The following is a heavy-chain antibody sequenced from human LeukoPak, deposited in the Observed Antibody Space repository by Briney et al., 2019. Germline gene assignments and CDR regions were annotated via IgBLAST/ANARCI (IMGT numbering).Heavy chain of an antibody. CDR3: AREPIAVAGTVDY. D-gene: IGHD6-19*01. J-gene: IGHJ4*02. Sequence: PSETLSLTCTVSGGSISSSSYYWSWIRQPPGKGLEWIGSIYYSGSTYYNPSLKSRVTISVDTSKNQFSLKLSSVTAADTAVYYCAREPIAVAGTVDYWSQGTLVTVSS. CDR1: GGSISSSSYY. V-gene: IGHV4-39*02. CDR2: IYYSGST.